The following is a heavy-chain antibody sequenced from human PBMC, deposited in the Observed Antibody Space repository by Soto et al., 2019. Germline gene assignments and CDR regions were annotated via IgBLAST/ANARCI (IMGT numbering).Heavy chain of an antibody. CDR2: IYYSGST. CDR3: ARLIILTGYVWFDP. J-gene: IGHJ5*02. CDR1: GGSFSGYY. V-gene: IGHV4-34*01. D-gene: IGHD3-9*01. Sequence: SETLSLTCAVYGGSFSGYYWSWIRQPPGKGLEWIGSIYYSGSTYYNPSLKSRVTISVDTSKNQFSLKLSSVTAADTAVYYCARLIILTGYVWFDPWGQGTLVTVSS.